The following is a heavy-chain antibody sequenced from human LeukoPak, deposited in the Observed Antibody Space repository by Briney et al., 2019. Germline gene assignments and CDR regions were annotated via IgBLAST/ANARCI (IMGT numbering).Heavy chain of an antibody. D-gene: IGHD3-22*01. V-gene: IGHV4-31*03. Sequence: SETLSLTCTVSGGSISSGGYYWSWIRQRPGKGLEWIGYIYYSGSTYYNPSLKSRVTISVDTSKNQFSLKLSSVTAADTAVYYCALMYYYDSSGYSEFDPWGQGTLVTVSS. CDR3: ALMYYYDSSGYSEFDP. J-gene: IGHJ5*02. CDR2: IYYSGST. CDR1: GGSISSGGYY.